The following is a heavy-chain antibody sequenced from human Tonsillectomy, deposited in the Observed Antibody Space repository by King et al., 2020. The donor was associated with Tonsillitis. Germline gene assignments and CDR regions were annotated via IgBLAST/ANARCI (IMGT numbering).Heavy chain of an antibody. D-gene: IGHD1-7*01. J-gene: IGHJ5*02. CDR3: ARHSYHWNYGRAGEDWFDP. CDR2: IYYSGST. CDR1: GGSISSSSYY. V-gene: IGHV4-39*01. Sequence: QLQESGPGLVKPSETLSLTCTVSGGSISSSSYYWGWIRQPPGKGLEWIGSIYYSGSTYYNPSLKSRVTISVDTSKNQFSLKLSSVTAADTAVYYCARHSYHWNYGRAGEDWFDPWGQGTLVTVSS.